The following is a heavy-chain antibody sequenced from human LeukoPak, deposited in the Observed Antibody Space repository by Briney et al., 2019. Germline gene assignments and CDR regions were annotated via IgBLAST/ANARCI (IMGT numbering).Heavy chain of an antibody. Sequence: ASVKVSCKVSGYTLTELSMHWVRQAPGKGLEWMGGFDPEDGETIYAQKFQGRVTMTEDTSTDTAYMELSSLRSEDTAVYYCARVRAGRDFWSGYYHYYYYGMDVWGQGTTVTVSS. J-gene: IGHJ6*02. CDR2: FDPEDGET. D-gene: IGHD3-3*01. V-gene: IGHV1-24*01. CDR1: GYTLTELS. CDR3: ARVRAGRDFWSGYYHYYYYGMDV.